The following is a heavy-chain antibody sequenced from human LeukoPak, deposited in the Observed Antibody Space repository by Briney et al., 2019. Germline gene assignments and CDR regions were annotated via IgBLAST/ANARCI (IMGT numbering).Heavy chain of an antibody. D-gene: IGHD5-18*01. CDR1: GFTFRSYA. V-gene: IGHV3-48*02. Sequence: GGSLRLSCAASGFTFRSYAMQWVRQAPGKGLEWVSYITYNSGTIFYADSVKGRFTISRDDAKDSLYLQMSSLRDEDTAVYYCARDSGYSYADDYWGQGTLATVSS. J-gene: IGHJ4*02. CDR3: ARDSGYSYADDY. CDR2: ITYNSGTI.